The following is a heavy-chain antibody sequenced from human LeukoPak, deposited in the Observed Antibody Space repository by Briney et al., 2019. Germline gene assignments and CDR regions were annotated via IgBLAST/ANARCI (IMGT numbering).Heavy chain of an antibody. CDR2: IYYSGST. CDR1: GASISSYY. D-gene: IGHD3-22*01. V-gene: IGHV4-59*08. J-gene: IGHJ4*02. CDR3: VRQKSYYYDSCGWY. Sequence: SETLSLTRTVSGASISSYYWSWIRQPPGKGLEWIGYIYYSGSTNYNPSLKSRVTTSVHTSKNQSSLNLLSVSAADTAVYYCVRQKSYYYDSCGWYWGQGTLVTVSS.